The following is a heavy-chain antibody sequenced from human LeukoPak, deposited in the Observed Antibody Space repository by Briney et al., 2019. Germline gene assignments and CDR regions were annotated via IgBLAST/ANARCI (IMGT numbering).Heavy chain of an antibody. CDR1: GFTVSNNY. J-gene: IGHJ4*02. D-gene: IGHD5-24*01. CDR2: IYSGGST. CDR3: AGERGRWLQFDY. Sequence: GGSLRLSCAASGFTVSNNYMTWVRQAPGKGLEWVSLIYSGGSTYYADSVKGRFTISRDNSKNTVYLQMNSLRAEDTAVYYCAGERGRWLQFDYWGQGTLVTVSS. V-gene: IGHV3-66*01.